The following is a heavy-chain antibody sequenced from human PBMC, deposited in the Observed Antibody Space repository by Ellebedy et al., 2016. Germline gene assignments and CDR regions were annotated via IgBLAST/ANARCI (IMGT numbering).Heavy chain of an antibody. CDR2: IIPILGIA. D-gene: IGHD3-22*01. CDR1: GYTFTSYD. CDR3: ARYYDSSGYYLGY. Sequence: ASVKVSCKASGYTFTSYDISWVRQAPGQGLEWMGRIIPILGIANYAQKFQGRVTITADKSTSTAYMELSSLRSEDTAVYYCARYYDSSGYYLGYWGQGTLVTVSS. V-gene: IGHV1-69*04. J-gene: IGHJ4*02.